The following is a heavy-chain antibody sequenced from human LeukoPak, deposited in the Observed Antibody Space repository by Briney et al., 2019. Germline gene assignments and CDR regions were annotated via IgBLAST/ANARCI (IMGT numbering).Heavy chain of an antibody. CDR2: IYYSGGT. V-gene: IGHV4-39*01. CDR3: ARRGYCSSTSCYEYWFDP. Sequence: SETLSLTCTVSGGSISSSSYYWGWIRQPPRKGLEWIGIIYYSGGTYYNPSLKSRLTISVDTSKNQFSLKLSSVTATDTAVYYCARRGYCSSTSCYEYWFDPWGQGTLVTVSS. CDR1: GGSISSSSYY. D-gene: IGHD2-2*01. J-gene: IGHJ5*02.